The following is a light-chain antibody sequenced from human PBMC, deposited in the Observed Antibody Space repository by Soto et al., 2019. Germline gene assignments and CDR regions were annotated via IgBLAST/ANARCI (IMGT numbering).Light chain of an antibody. CDR1: SSNIGSNY. CDR2: RNN. CDR3: AAWDDSLSGL. Sequence: QSVLTQPPSASGTPGQRVTICCSGSSSNIGSNYVYWYQQLPGTAPKLLIYRNNQRPSGVPDRFSGSKSGTSASLAISGLRSEDEADYYCAAWDDSLSGLFGGGTKVTVL. J-gene: IGLJ2*01. V-gene: IGLV1-47*01.